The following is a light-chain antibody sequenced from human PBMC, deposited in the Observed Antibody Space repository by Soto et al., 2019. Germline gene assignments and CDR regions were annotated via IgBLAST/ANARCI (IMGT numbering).Light chain of an antibody. Sequence: DIQVTQSPSSLSASVGDRVTIICRASQSINTFLNWYQQRPGKAPNLLIYGASNLQSGVPSRFSGSGSGTDFTLTISSLQPEDFATYYCQQTYTSRPWTFGRGTKVEIK. CDR2: GAS. CDR1: QSINTF. J-gene: IGKJ1*01. V-gene: IGKV1-39*01. CDR3: QQTYTSRPWT.